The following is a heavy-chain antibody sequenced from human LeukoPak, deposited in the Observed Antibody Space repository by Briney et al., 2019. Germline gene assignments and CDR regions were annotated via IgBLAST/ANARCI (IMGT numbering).Heavy chain of an antibody. CDR1: GGSFSGYY. J-gene: IGHJ4*02. V-gene: IGHV4-34*01. CDR2: INHSGST. D-gene: IGHD6-19*01. CDR3: ARVGGWFMYYFDY. Sequence: TSETLSLTCAVYGGSFSGYYWSWIRQPPGKGLEWIGEINHSGSTNYNPSLKSRVTISVDTSKNQFSLKLSSVTAADTAVYYCARVGGWFMYYFDYWGQGTLVTVSS.